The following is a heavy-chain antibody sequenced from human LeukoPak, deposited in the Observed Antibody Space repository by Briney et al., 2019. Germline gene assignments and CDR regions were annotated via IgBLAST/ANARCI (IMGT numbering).Heavy chain of an antibody. D-gene: IGHD3-10*01. V-gene: IGHV3-33*08. J-gene: IGHJ6*02. CDR1: GFTFSSYA. CDR3: ARDESYGSGSYYKDYYYGMDV. CDR2: IWYDGSNK. Sequence: GGSLRLSCAASGFTFSSYAMSWVRQAPGKGLEWVAVIWYDGSNKYYADSVKGRFTISRDNSKNTLYLQMNSLRAEDTAVYYCARDESYGSGSYYKDYYYGMDVWGQGTTVTVSS.